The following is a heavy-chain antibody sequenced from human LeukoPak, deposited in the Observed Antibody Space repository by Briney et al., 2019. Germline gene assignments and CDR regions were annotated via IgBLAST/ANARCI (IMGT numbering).Heavy chain of an antibody. D-gene: IGHD3-3*01. CDR3: AKVPCYDFWSGYAYYFDY. CDR2: ISWNSGSI. Sequence: GGSLRLSCAASGFTFDDYAMHWVRQAPGKGLEWVSGISWNSGSIGYADSVKGRFTISRDNAKNSLYLQMNSLRAEDTAVYYCAKVPCYDFWSGYAYYFDYWGQGTLVTVSS. J-gene: IGHJ4*02. V-gene: IGHV3-9*01. CDR1: GFTFDDYA.